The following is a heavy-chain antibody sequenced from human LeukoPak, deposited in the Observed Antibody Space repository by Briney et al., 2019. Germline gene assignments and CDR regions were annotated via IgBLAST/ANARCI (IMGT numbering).Heavy chain of an antibody. J-gene: IGHJ5*02. CDR1: GFTFSSYA. CDR2: ISGSGGST. D-gene: IGHD6-13*01. V-gene: IGHV3-23*01. CDR3: ARGYSSSWYFNWFDP. Sequence: GGSLRLSCAASGFTFSSYAMSWVRQAPGKGLEWVSAISGSGGSTYYADSVKGRFTISRDNSKNTLYLQMNSLRAEDTAVYYCARGYSSSWYFNWFDPWGQGTLVTVSS.